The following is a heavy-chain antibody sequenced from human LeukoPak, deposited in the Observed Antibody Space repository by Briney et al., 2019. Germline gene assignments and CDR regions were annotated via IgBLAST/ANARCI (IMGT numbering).Heavy chain of an antibody. CDR3: AKEVEPLWSGYTWFDP. J-gene: IGHJ5*02. CDR1: GYTFTSYY. V-gene: IGHV1-46*01. D-gene: IGHD3-3*01. Sequence: ASVKVSCKTSGYTFTSYYMHWVRQAPGQGLEWMGIINPSGGSTSYAQKFQGRVTMTRDTSTSAVYMELSSLRSEDTAVYHCAKEVEPLWSGYTWFDPWGQGTLVTVSS. CDR2: INPSGGST.